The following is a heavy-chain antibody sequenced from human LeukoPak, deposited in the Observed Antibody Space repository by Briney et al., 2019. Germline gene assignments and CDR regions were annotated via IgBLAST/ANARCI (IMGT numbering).Heavy chain of an antibody. J-gene: IGHJ4*02. V-gene: IGHV4-30-2*01. CDR3: ARSSMVRGVIITYYFDC. CDR1: GGSISSGGYS. Sequence: SETLSLTCAVSGGSISSGGYSWSWIRQPPGKGLEWIGYIYHSGSTNYNPSLKSRVTMSVDTSKNQFSLKLSSVTAADTAVYYCARSSMVRGVIITYYFDCWGQGTLVTVSS. D-gene: IGHD3-10*01. CDR2: IYHSGST.